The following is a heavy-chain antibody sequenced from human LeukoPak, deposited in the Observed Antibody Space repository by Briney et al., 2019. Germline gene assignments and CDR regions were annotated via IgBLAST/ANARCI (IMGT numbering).Heavy chain of an antibody. CDR1: GFTFSSYG. CDR2: ISYDGSNK. Sequence: GGSLRLSCAASGFTFSSYGMHWVRQAPGKGLEWVAVISYDGSNKYYADSVEGRFTISRDNSKNTLYLQMNSLRAEDTAVYYCAKDSWRSTTVTTRGIYYYYGMDVWGQGTTVTVSS. V-gene: IGHV3-30*18. D-gene: IGHD4-17*01. J-gene: IGHJ6*02. CDR3: AKDSWRSTTVTTRGIYYYYGMDV.